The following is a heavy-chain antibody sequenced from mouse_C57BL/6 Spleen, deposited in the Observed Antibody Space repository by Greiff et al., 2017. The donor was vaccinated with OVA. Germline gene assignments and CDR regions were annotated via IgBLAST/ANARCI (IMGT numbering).Heavy chain of an antibody. CDR1: GFNIKDDY. Sequence: VQLQQSVAELVRPGASVKLSCTASGFNIKDDYMHWVKQRPEQGLEWIGWIDPENGDTEYASKFQGKATITADTSSNTAYLQLSSLTSEDTAVYYCTTPYYSWFAYWGQGTLVTVFA. J-gene: IGHJ3*01. D-gene: IGHD2-10*01. CDR2: IDPENGDT. CDR3: TTPYYSWFAY. V-gene: IGHV14-4*01.